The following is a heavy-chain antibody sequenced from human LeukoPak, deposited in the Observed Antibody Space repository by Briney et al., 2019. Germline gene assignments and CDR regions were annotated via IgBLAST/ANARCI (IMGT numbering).Heavy chain of an antibody. CDR3: ARKSASGNYPLDY. CDR1: GFTFSGSA. J-gene: IGHJ4*02. D-gene: IGHD3-10*01. CDR2: IRSKANSYAT. Sequence: GGSLRLSCAASGFTFSGSAMHWVRQASGKGLEWVGRIRSKANSYATAYAASVKGRFTISRDDSKNTAYLQMNSLRAEDTALYYCARKSASGNYPLDYWGQGTLVTVSS. V-gene: IGHV3-73*01.